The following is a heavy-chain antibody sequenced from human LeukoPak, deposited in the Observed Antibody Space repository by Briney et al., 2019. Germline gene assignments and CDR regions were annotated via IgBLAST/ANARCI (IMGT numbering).Heavy chain of an antibody. J-gene: IGHJ4*02. CDR2: INPDGSYR. V-gene: IGHV3-74*01. CDR1: EFTFSKYW. CDR3: ARDWGVGADPRRTGLDY. Sequence: AGGSLRLSCAASEFTFSKYWMHWVRQAPGKGLVWVSRINPDGSYREYVDSVKGRFTISRDNADNTLYLRMNGLRAEDTAVYYCARDWGVGADPRRTGLDYWGQGTLVTVSS. D-gene: IGHD1-26*01.